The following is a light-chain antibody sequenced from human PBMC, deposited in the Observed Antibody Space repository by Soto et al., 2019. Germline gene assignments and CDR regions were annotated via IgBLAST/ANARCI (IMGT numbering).Light chain of an antibody. CDR3: QQYSSSPRT. CDR1: QTISSGF. Sequence: IVLTESPRILSLSPGDRATLSFRASQTISSGFLAWYQQKVGQAPRLLIYDASNRATGVPDRFSGSGSGTDFSLTISRLEPEDFAVYHCQQYSSSPRTFGQGARLEIK. CDR2: DAS. J-gene: IGKJ5*01. V-gene: IGKV3-20*01.